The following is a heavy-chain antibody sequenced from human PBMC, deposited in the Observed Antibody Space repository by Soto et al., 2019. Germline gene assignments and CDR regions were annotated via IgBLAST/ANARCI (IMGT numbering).Heavy chain of an antibody. J-gene: IGHJ2*01. V-gene: IGHV3-53*04. CDR3: AGGDGWLRLYWYLDL. Sequence: EVQLVESGGGLVQPGGSLRLSCAASGFTVSSNYMSWVRQAPGKGLEWVSVIYSGGNTYYADAVKDRFTISRHNSKNTLFLQMNSMRPEDTDVYYCAGGDGWLRLYWYLDLWGRGTLVTVSS. CDR1: GFTVSSNY. CDR2: IYSGGNT. D-gene: IGHD3-16*01.